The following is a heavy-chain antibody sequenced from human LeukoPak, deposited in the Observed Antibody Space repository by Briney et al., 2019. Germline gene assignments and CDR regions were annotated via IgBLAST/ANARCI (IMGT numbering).Heavy chain of an antibody. V-gene: IGHV4-59*08. Sequence: SETLSLTCTVSGGSISSYYWSWIRQPPGKGLEWIGFIYNSSSTSYNSGGTNYNPSLKSRVTISVDTSKNQFSLKLSSVTAADTAVYYCARGTYSSGWYFGYWGQGTLVTVSS. CDR2: IYNSSSTSYNSGGT. D-gene: IGHD6-19*01. CDR3: ARGTYSSGWYFGY. CDR1: GGSISSYY. J-gene: IGHJ4*02.